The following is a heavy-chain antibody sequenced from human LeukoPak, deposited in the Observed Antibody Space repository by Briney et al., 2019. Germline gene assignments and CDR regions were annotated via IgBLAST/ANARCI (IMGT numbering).Heavy chain of an antibody. Sequence: GGSLRLSCAASGFTFSSYDMHWVRQATGKGLECVSAIGIAGDTYYPGSVKGRFTISRENAKNSLYLQMNSLRAGDTAVYYCARATNSGPWGYFDLWGRGTLVTVSS. J-gene: IGHJ2*01. CDR3: ARATNSGPWGYFDL. CDR2: IGIAGDT. D-gene: IGHD5-12*01. CDR1: GFTFSSYD. V-gene: IGHV3-13*01.